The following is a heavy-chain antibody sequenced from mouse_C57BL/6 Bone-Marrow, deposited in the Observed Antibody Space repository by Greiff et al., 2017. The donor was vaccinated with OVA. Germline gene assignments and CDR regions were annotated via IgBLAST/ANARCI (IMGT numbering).Heavy chain of an antibody. CDR2: IDPNSGGY. CDR1: GYTFPSYW. J-gene: IGHJ1*03. Sequence: QVQLQQPGAELVKPGASVKLSCKASGYTFPSYWMHWVKQRPGRGLEWIGRIDPNSGGYKYHEKFKSKDTMTVDKPSSTACMQLSSMTSEDSAVDDCAVYGTVVGYFDVWGTGTTVTVSS. V-gene: IGHV1-72*01. D-gene: IGHD1-1*01. CDR3: AVYGTVVGYFDV.